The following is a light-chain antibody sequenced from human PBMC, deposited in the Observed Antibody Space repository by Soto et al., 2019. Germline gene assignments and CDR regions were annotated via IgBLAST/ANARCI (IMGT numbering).Light chain of an antibody. CDR3: MQSTQLPPT. CDR2: EVS. CDR1: DMLLHITGETF. V-gene: IGKV2D-29*02. J-gene: IGKJ5*01. Sequence: DVLMTQPTLSLSVAPGQPASMSCDSMDMLLHITGETFLFWYLQKPGQSPQLLIYEVSTRVSGVPDRFSGSGSGTDFTLEISRVETDDVGIYYCMQSTQLPPTFGQGTRLAIK.